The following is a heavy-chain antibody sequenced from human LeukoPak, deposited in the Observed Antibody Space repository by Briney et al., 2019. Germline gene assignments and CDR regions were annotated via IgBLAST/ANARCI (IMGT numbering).Heavy chain of an antibody. CDR3: ARVLGAHRYGSIDH. J-gene: IGHJ4*02. V-gene: IGHV1-46*01. CDR1: GYTFTTYY. D-gene: IGHD5-18*01. CDR2: INPSSGST. Sequence: ASVKVSCKASGYTFTTYYMHWVRQAPGQGLEWMGIINPSSGSTSYAQKFQGRVTMTRDTSTSTVYMELSSLRSEDTAIYYCARVLGAHRYGSIDHWGREPWSPSPQ.